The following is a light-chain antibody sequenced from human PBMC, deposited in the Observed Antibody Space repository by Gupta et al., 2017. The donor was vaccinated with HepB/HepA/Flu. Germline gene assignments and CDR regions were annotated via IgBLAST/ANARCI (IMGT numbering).Light chain of an antibody. J-gene: IGLJ2*01. Sequence: QSVLTQPPSASETPGQRVTIPCSGSSSNVGTNAVNSYRQLPGTAPKLLIYDSNRRPAGVPDRFSGSKSGTSASMAISGLRAEDEADYYCAAWDDTRNAVIFGGGTKLTVL. CDR2: DSN. V-gene: IGLV1-44*01. CDR1: SSNVGTNA. CDR3: AAWDDTRNAVI.